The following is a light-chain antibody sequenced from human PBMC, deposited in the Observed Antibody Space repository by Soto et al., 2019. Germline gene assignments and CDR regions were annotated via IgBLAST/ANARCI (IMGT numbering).Light chain of an antibody. CDR1: QGIRGW. V-gene: IGKV1D-16*01. CDR3: QQYNNSPLT. J-gene: IGKJ4*01. Sequence: DIKMTQSPSSLSAFIGDRVTITCRASQGIRGWLAWYQLKPGKAPKSLIYATSTLQDGVPSRFSGNGSETEFTLTISSLQSEDIATYYCQQYNNSPLTFGGGTKGDIK. CDR2: ATS.